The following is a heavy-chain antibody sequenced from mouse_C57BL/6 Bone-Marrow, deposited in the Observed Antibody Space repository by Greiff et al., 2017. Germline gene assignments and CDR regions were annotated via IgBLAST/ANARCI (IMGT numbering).Heavy chain of an antibody. V-gene: IGHV1-58*01. CDR1: GYTFTSYG. J-gene: IGHJ4*01. CDR3: APYAMDY. Sequence: EVQLQQSGAELVRPGSSVKMSCKTSGYTFTSYGINWVKQRPGQGLEWIGYIYLGNGYTEYNEKFKGKATLTSDTSSSTAYMQLSSLTSEDSAIYFCAPYAMDYWGQGTSVTVSS. CDR2: IYLGNGYT.